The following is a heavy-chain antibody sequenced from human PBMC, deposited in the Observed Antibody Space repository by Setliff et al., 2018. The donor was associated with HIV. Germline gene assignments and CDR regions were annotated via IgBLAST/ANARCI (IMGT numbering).Heavy chain of an antibody. V-gene: IGHV1-18*01. Sequence: ASVKVSCKASGYTFTTYGFNWVRQAPGQGLEWMGWISASSDNTNYAQKFQGRVTLTTDTSTNTVYMELKSLRSDDTAVYFCAKCSEMLGTPATSSGYYCGWFDPWGQGTLVTVSS. D-gene: IGHD3-22*01. CDR2: ISASSDNT. CDR3: AKCSEMLGTPATSSGYYCGWFDP. J-gene: IGHJ5*02. CDR1: GYTFTTYG.